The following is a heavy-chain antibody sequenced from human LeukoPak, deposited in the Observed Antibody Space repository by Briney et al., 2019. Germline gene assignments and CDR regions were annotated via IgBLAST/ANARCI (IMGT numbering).Heavy chain of an antibody. Sequence: PGGSLRLSCAASGFTFSSYAMSWVRQVPGKGLEWVSAISGSGGSTYYADSVKGRFAISRDNSKNTLYLQMNSLRAEDTAVYYCAKDSNWNDERRPSAFDYWGQGTLVTVSS. CDR3: AKDSNWNDERRPSAFDY. V-gene: IGHV3-23*01. CDR1: GFTFSSYA. J-gene: IGHJ4*02. D-gene: IGHD1-1*01. CDR2: ISGSGGST.